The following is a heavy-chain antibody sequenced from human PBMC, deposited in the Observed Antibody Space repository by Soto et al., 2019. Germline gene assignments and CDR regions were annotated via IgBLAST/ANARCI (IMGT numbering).Heavy chain of an antibody. Sequence: QVQLVESGGGVVQPGRSLRLSCAASGFTFSSYAMHWVRQAPGKGLEWVAVISYDGSNKYYADSVKGRFTISRDNSKNTLYLQMNSLRAEDTAVYYCAREGATVDYWGQGTLVSVSS. D-gene: IGHD1-26*01. CDR2: ISYDGSNK. V-gene: IGHV3-30-3*01. J-gene: IGHJ4*02. CDR1: GFTFSSYA. CDR3: AREGATVDY.